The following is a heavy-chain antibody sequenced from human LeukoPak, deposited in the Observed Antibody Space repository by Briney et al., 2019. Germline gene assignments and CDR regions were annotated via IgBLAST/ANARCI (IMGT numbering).Heavy chain of an antibody. CDR2: INPNSGGT. D-gene: IGHD2-15*01. CDR3: ARGGGYCSGGSCQEFDY. CDR1: GYTFTGYY. J-gene: IGHJ4*02. Sequence: ASVKVSCKASGYTFTGYYMHWVRQAPGQGLEWMGWINPNSGGTNYAQKFQGRVTMTRDTSISTAYMELSRLRSDDTAVYYCARGGGYCSGGSCQEFDYWGQGTLVTVSP. V-gene: IGHV1-2*02.